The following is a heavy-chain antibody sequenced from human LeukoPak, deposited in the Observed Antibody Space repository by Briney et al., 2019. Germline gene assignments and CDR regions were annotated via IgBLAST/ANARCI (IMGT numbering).Heavy chain of an antibody. J-gene: IGHJ4*02. CDR1: GGSINSHF. V-gene: IGHV4-59*11. CDR3: AGDSSGWLFVDY. CDR2: IPHKGSP. D-gene: IGHD6-19*01. Sequence: SETLSLTCIVSGGSINSHFWSWIRQPPGKGLEWIGYIPHKGSPNYNPSLKSRVTISIDTSKNQFSLKLTSVTAADTAVYYCAGDSSGWLFVDYWGQGTRVTVSS.